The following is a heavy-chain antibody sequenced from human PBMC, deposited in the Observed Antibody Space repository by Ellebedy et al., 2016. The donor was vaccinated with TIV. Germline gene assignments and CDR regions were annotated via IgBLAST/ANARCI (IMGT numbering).Heavy chain of an antibody. V-gene: IGHV3-23*01. CDR3: VTDLSYGMAV. Sequence: GESLKISCAASGFTFPNYAMSWVRQAPGKGPEWVSRLTANGDYPNTADSVKGRFTISRDNSKNTSYLQMNSLRAEDTAVYYCVTDLSYGMAVWGQGTTVTVSS. D-gene: IGHD6-6*01. CDR2: LTANGDYP. CDR1: GFTFPNYA. J-gene: IGHJ6*02.